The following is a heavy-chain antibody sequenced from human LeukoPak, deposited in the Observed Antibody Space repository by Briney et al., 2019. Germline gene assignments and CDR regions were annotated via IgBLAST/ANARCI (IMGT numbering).Heavy chain of an antibody. D-gene: IGHD3-3*01. V-gene: IGHV3-23*01. CDR3: AREIAESRFWEWSFDY. J-gene: IGHJ4*02. CDR1: GFAFSTYD. Sequence: QPGGSLRLSCAASGFAFSTYDMIWVRQLPGKGLEWVSTFSTTGGGTYYADSVKGRFTISRDNSKNTLYMQMNSLRAEDTAVYYCAREIAESRFWEWSFDYWGQGTLVSVSS. CDR2: FSTTGGGT.